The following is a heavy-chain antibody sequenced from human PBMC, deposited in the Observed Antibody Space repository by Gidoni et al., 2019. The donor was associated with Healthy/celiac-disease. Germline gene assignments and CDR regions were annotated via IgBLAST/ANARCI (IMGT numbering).Heavy chain of an antibody. J-gene: IGHJ4*02. Sequence: EVQLLESGGGLVQRGGSLRLSCAASGFPFSSYAMRWVRQAPGKGLEWVSAISGSGGSTYYGDSVKGRFTISRDNSKNTLYLQMNSLRAEDTAVYYCAKVRTIAAAGPFDYWGQGTLVTVSS. CDR3: AKVRTIAAAGPFDY. CDR2: ISGSGGST. V-gene: IGHV3-23*01. CDR1: GFPFSSYA. D-gene: IGHD6-13*01.